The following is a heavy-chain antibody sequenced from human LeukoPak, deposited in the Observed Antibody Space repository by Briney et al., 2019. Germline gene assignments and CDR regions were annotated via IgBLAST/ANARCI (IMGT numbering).Heavy chain of an antibody. CDR2: IHYTGST. J-gene: IGHJ5*02. D-gene: IGHD1-26*01. Sequence: PSETLSLTCTVSGGSISSYYWSWIRQSPGKGLECIGYIHYTGSTNYNPSLKSRVTISVETSKNQFSLKLKSVTSEDTAIYYCARDNSVGDNAWWFDPWGQGTLVTVSS. CDR3: ARDNSVGDNAWWFDP. V-gene: IGHV4-59*01. CDR1: GGSISSYY.